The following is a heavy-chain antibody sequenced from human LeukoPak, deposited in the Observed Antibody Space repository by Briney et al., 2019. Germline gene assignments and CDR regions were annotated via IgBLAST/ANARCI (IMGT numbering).Heavy chain of an antibody. D-gene: IGHD3-22*01. CDR1: GFTFSSYA. V-gene: IGHV3-23*01. CDR3: AKAYYDRSGYYLWYFDY. Sequence: GGSLRLSCATSGFTFSSYAMSWVRQAPGKGPEWVSAISGSGGTTYYADSVKGRFTISRDNSKNTLYLQMNSLRAEDTAVYYCAKAYYDRSGYYLWYFDYWGQGTLVTVSS. CDR2: ISGSGGTT. J-gene: IGHJ4*02.